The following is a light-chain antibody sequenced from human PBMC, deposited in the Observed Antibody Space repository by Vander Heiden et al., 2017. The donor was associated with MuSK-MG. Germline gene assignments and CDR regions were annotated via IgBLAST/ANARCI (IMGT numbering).Light chain of an antibody. CDR2: AAT. J-gene: IGKJ4*01. CDR1: QTISSY. CDR3: QQSDLYPLT. V-gene: IGKV1-39*01. Sequence: DIQMTQSPSSLSASVGDRVTITCRASQTISSYLTWYQQKPGKAPKVLIFAATRLHSGVPSRFSGSGSGTYFTLTISSLQPEDLATYYCQQSDLYPLTFGGGTKVEI.